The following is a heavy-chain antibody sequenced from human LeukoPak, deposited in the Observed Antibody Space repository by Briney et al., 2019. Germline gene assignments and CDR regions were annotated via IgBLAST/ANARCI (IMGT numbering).Heavy chain of an antibody. J-gene: IGHJ6*02. V-gene: IGHV4-30-4*01. CDR2: IYYSGST. CDR1: GGSLSSGDYY. D-gene: IGHD3-3*01. CDR3: ARAPVGYDFWSGYPPYYYYGMDV. Sequence: SQTLSLTCTVSGGSLSSGDYYWSWIRQPPGKGLEWIGHIYYSGSTYYNPSLKSRVTISVDTSKNQFSLKLSSVTAADTAVYYCARAPVGYDFWSGYPPYYYYGMDVWGQGTTVTVSS.